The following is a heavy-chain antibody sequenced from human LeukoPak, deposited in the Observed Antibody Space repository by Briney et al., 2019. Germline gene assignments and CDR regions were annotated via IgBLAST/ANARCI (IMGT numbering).Heavy chain of an antibody. CDR2: ISSSSSTI. CDR1: GFTFSSYS. V-gene: IGHV3-48*01. Sequence: GGSLRLSCAASGFTFSSYSMNWVRQAPGKGLERVSYISSSSSTIYYADSVKGRFTISRDNAKNSLYLQMNSLRAEDTAVYYCARVGYSFIQGHYYYYMDVWGKGTTVTVSS. CDR3: ARVGYSFIQGHYYYYMDV. D-gene: IGHD5-18*01. J-gene: IGHJ6*03.